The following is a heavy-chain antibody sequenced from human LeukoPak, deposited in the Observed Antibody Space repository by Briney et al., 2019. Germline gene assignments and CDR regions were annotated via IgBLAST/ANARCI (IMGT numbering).Heavy chain of an antibody. CDR2: VSYSGDNT. D-gene: IGHD7-27*01. J-gene: IGHJ4*02. CDR1: GFTFSSYA. Sequence: GGSLRLSCAGSGFTFSSYAMNWVRQAPGKGLEWVSVVSYSGDNTYYADSVKGRFIVSRDNSRNTLYLQMNSLRAEDTAIYYCARDKETGEPLYQLDYWGQGTLVTVSS. CDR3: ARDKETGEPLYQLDY. V-gene: IGHV3-23*01.